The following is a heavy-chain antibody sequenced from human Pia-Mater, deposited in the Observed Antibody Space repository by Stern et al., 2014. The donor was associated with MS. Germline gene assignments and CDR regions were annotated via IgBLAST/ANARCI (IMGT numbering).Heavy chain of an antibody. Sequence: QLQLQESGPGLVKPSQTLSLTCTVSGGSINIGDYYWSWIRHLQGKGLEWIGYIYNIGSTSYNPSLKSRVSISVDTSKNQFSLNLNSVTAADTAVYYCAGGTVAGLFDYWGQGTLVTVSS. CDR3: AGGTVAGLFDY. CDR2: IYNIGST. D-gene: IGHD6-19*01. J-gene: IGHJ4*02. V-gene: IGHV4-31*03. CDR1: GGSINIGDYY.